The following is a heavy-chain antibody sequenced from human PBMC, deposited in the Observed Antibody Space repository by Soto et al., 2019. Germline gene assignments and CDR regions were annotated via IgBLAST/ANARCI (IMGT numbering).Heavy chain of an antibody. CDR3: ARASYDSSTYYLDY. Sequence: QVQLQESGPGLVKPSQTLPLTCTVSGASISSGDYYWTWIRQPTGKGLEWIGSIYYSGSTYYNPSLKSRVTISVDTSNNQFSLKLSSVTAADTAVYYCARASYDSSTYYLDYWGQGTLVTVSS. D-gene: IGHD3-22*01. V-gene: IGHV4-30-4*01. J-gene: IGHJ4*02. CDR2: IYYSGST. CDR1: GASISSGDYY.